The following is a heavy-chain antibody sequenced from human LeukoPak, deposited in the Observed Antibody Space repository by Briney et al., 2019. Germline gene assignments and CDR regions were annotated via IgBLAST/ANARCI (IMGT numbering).Heavy chain of an antibody. Sequence: SETLSLTCAVYGGSSIGYYWSWIRQPPGKGLEWIGEINHSGSTNYNPSLKSRVTISVDTSKNQFSLKLNSVTAADTAVYYCARIGIAATGGKRRGSVAPYYFDYWGQGTLVTVSS. J-gene: IGHJ4*02. CDR2: INHSGST. D-gene: IGHD6-13*01. V-gene: IGHV4-34*01. CDR1: GGSSIGYY. CDR3: ARIGIAATGGKRRGSVAPYYFDY.